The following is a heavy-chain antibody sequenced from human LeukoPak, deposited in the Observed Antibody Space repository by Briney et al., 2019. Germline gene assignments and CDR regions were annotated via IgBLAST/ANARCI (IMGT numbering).Heavy chain of an antibody. CDR2: IYYSGST. Sequence: SETLSLTCTVSGGSISSYYWSWIRQPPAKGLEWIGYIYYSGSTNYNPSLTSRVTISVGTSKNQFSLKLSSVTAADTAVYYCAREYCSGGSWYSVAFDIWGQGTMVTVSS. CDR1: GGSISSYY. V-gene: IGHV4-59*01. D-gene: IGHD2-15*01. CDR3: AREYCSGGSWYSVAFDI. J-gene: IGHJ3*02.